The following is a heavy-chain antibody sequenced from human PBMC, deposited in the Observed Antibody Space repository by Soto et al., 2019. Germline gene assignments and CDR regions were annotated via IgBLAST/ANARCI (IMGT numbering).Heavy chain of an antibody. CDR2: INPSGGST. J-gene: IGHJ3*02. CDR3: ARVGVTMVRGVIITSLGAFDI. CDR1: GYTFTSYY. D-gene: IGHD3-10*01. V-gene: IGHV1-46*03. Sequence: GASVKVSCKASGYTFTSYYMHWVRQAPGQGLEWMGIINPSGGSTSYAQKFQGRVTMTRDTSTSTVYMELSSLRSEDTAVYYCARVGVTMVRGVIITSLGAFDIWGQGTMVTVSS.